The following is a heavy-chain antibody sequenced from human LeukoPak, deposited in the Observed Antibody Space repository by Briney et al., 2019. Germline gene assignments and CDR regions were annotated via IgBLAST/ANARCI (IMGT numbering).Heavy chain of an antibody. D-gene: IGHD5-12*01. Sequence: GGSLRLSCAASGFTFSTYPMSWVRQAPGKGLEWVSYITTSSSHIYYGDSVKGRFTISRDNAKNSLYLQMNSPRAEDTAVYYCARERVTTTAFDIWGQGTMVTVSS. CDR1: GFTFSTYP. V-gene: IGHV3-21*01. CDR2: ITTSSSHI. J-gene: IGHJ3*02. CDR3: ARERVTTTAFDI.